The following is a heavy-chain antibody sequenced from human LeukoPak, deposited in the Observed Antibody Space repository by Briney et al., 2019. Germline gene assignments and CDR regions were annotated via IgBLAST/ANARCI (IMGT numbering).Heavy chain of an antibody. J-gene: IGHJ4*02. V-gene: IGHV4-4*07. D-gene: IGHD3-10*01. CDR3: ARDREVRVVTYFDY. CDR1: GGFISSYY. CDR2: IYTSGST. Sequence: SETLSLTCTVSGGFISSYYWSWIRQPAGKGLEWIGRIYTSGSTYYNPSLKSRVTISVDTSKNQFSLKLSSVTAADTAVYYCARDREVRVVTYFDYWGQGTLVTVSS.